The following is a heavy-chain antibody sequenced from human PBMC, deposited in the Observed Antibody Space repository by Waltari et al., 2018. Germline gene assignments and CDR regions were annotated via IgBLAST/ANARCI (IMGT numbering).Heavy chain of an antibody. CDR2: IYHSGST. Sequence: QVQLQESGPGLVKPSETLSLTCAVSGYSISSGYYWGWSRQPPGTGLEWMGGIYHSGSTYYNPSLKSRVTISVDTSKNQFSLKLSSVTAADTAVYYCARQADGHCGGDCYLPAPLDYWGQGTLVTVSS. CDR3: ARQADGHCGGDCYLPAPLDY. CDR1: GYSISSGYY. D-gene: IGHD2-21*01. V-gene: IGHV4-38-2*01. J-gene: IGHJ4*02.